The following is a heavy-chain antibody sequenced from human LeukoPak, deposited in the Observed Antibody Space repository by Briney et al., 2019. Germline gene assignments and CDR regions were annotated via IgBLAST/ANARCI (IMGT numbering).Heavy chain of an antibody. J-gene: IGHJ4*02. V-gene: IGHV1-46*01. Sequence: ASVKVSCKASGYTFTSYYMHLVRQAPGQGLEWMGISNPSGGSTSYAQKFQGRVTMTRDTSTSTVYMELSSLRSEDTAVYYCARVASEANEDYWGQGTLVTVSS. CDR2: SNPSGGST. CDR3: ARVASEANEDY. D-gene: IGHD1-1*01. CDR1: GYTFTSYY.